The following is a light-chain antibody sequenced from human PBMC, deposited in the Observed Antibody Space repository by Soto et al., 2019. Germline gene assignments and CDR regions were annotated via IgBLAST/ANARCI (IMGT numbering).Light chain of an antibody. CDR3: VSYTSDDVRYV. V-gene: IGLV2-14*01. CDR1: NSDIGIYDF. Sequence: QSALTQPASVSGTPGQSITISCTGSNSDIGIYDFVYWYQHHPGKAPKLIVSEVSHRPSGVSNRFSGSKSGNTASLTISGLQSEDEADYYCVSYTSDDVRYVFGTGTKQTVL. CDR2: EVS. J-gene: IGLJ1*01.